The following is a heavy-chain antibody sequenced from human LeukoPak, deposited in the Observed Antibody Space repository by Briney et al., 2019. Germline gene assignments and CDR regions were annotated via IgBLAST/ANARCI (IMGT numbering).Heavy chain of an antibody. J-gene: IGHJ4*02. D-gene: IGHD5-18*01. CDR1: GFTFSSYG. V-gene: IGHV3-30*02. Sequence: PGGSLRLSCAASGFTFSSYGMHWVRQAPGKGLEWVAFIRYDGSNKYYADSVKGRFTISRDNSKNTLYLQLNSLRAEDTAVYYCAKLRRGYIYDYFDYWGQGTLVTVSS. CDR2: IRYDGSNK. CDR3: AKLRRGYIYDYFDY.